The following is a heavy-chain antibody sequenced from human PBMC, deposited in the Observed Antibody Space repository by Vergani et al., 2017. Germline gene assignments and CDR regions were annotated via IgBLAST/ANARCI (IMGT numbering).Heavy chain of an antibody. CDR3: ARDQAAAGPTNYYYYYMDV. Sequence: QVQLVESGGGVVQPGRSLRLSCAASGFTFSSYGMHWVRQAPGKGLEWVAVISYDGSNKYYADSVKGRFTISRDNSKNTLYLQMNSLRAEDTAVYYCARDQAAAGPTNYYYYYMDVWGKGTTVTVSS. CDR2: ISYDGSNK. V-gene: IGHV3-30*03. D-gene: IGHD6-13*01. J-gene: IGHJ6*03. CDR1: GFTFSSYG.